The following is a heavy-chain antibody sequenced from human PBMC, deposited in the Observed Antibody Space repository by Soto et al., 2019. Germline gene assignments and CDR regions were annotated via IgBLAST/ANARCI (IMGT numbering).Heavy chain of an antibody. CDR1: GFTFSSYA. J-gene: IGHJ4*02. CDR3: AKDGMYYYDSSGYSEGYFDY. CDR2: ISGSGGST. D-gene: IGHD3-22*01. V-gene: IGHV3-23*01. Sequence: GGSLRLSCAASGFTFSSYAMSWVRQAPGKGLEWVSAISGSGGSTYYADSVKGRFTISRDNSKNTLYLQMNSLRAEDTAVYYCAKDGMYYYDSSGYSEGYFDYWGQGTLVTVSS.